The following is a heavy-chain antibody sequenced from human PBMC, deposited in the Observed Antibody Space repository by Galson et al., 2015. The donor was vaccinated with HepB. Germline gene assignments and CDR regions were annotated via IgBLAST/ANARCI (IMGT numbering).Heavy chain of an antibody. V-gene: IGHV3-30-3*01. D-gene: IGHD1-1*01. CDR3: ARSRPLERRFDS. CDR2: ISHNGYHI. CDR1: GFTFSDYA. J-gene: IGHJ4*02. Sequence: SLRLSCAASGFTFSDYAMHWVRQAPGEGLEWVVAISHNGYHIHYADSVEGRFTISRDNSRNTLYVQMNNLRVEDSCLYYCARSRPLERRFDSWGQGILVTVSS.